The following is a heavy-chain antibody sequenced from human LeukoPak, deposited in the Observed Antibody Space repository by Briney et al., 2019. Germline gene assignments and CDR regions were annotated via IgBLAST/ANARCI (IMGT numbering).Heavy chain of an antibody. CDR3: AREGCDIVVVPAAFYYYYYMDV. J-gene: IGHJ6*03. V-gene: IGHV3-7*01. CDR1: GFTFSSYW. D-gene: IGHD2-2*01. Sequence: HPGGSLRLSCAASGFTFSSYWMSWVRQAPGKGLEWVANIKQDGSEKYYVDSVKGRFTISRDNAKNSLYLQMNSLRAEDTAVYYCAREGCDIVVVPAAFYYYYYMDVWGKGTTVTISS. CDR2: IKQDGSEK.